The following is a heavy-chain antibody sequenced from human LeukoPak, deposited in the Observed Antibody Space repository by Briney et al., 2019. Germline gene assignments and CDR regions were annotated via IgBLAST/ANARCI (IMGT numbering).Heavy chain of an antibody. Sequence: PGGSLRLSCAASGFTFSSYWMSWVRQGPGMGLEWVANIHQDGSEKYYVDSVKGRFTISRDNAKNSLYLQMNSLRAEDTAVYYCARASVTMVRGVIHDYWGQGTLVTVSS. D-gene: IGHD3-10*01. CDR1: GFTFSSYW. CDR3: ARASVTMVRGVIHDY. J-gene: IGHJ4*02. CDR2: IHQDGSEK. V-gene: IGHV3-7*04.